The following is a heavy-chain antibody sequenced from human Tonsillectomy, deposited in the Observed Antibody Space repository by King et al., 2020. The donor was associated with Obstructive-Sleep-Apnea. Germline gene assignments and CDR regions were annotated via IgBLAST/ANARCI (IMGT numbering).Heavy chain of an antibody. CDR2: IHHSGST. V-gene: IGHV4-4*02. CDR3: AREVAVAGNFDY. D-gene: IGHD6-19*01. CDR1: GGSISSSNW. Sequence: QLQESGPGLVKPSGTLSLTCSVSGGSISSSNWWSWVRQPPGKGLEWIGEIHHSGSTNYNPSLKSRVTISVEKSKNQFSLKLSSVTAADTAIYYCAREVAVAGNFDYWGQGTLVTVSS. J-gene: IGHJ4*02.